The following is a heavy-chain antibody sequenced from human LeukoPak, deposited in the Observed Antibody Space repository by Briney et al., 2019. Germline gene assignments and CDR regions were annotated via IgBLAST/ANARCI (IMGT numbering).Heavy chain of an antibody. V-gene: IGHV3-48*01. CDR2: ISRSSTTI. CDR1: GFTFSSCG. J-gene: IGHJ4*02. CDR3: ARAGYSSSWYLY. Sequence: GGSLRLSCAASGFTFSSCGMTWVRQAPGKGLEWVSDISRSSTTIYYADSVKGRFTVSRDNAKNSLYLQMNSLRAEDTAVYYCARAGYSSSWYLYWGQGTLVTVSS. D-gene: IGHD6-13*01.